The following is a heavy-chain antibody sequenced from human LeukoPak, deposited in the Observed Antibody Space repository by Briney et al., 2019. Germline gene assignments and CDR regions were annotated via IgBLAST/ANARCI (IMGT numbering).Heavy chain of an antibody. CDR1: GYTFTSYY. CDR3: AAGYCSGGSCYSLIGYYYYYMDV. Sequence: GSVKVSCKASGYTFTSYYMHWVRQAPGQGLEWMGIINPSGGSTSYAQKFQGRVTMTRDMSTSTVYMELSSLRSEDTAVYYCAAGYCSGGSCYSLIGYYYYYMDVWGKGTTVTVSS. V-gene: IGHV1-46*01. D-gene: IGHD2-15*01. J-gene: IGHJ6*03. CDR2: INPSGGST.